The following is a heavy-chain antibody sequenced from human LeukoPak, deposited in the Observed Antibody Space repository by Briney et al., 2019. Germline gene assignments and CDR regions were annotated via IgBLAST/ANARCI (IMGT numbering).Heavy chain of an antibody. CDR3: AKGLGGDYDWFDP. CDR1: GFTFSSYS. J-gene: IGHJ5*02. Sequence: GGSLRLSCAASGFTFSSYSMNWVRQAPGKGLEWVSSISSSSSYIYYADSVKGRFTISRDNAKNSLYLQMNSLRAEDTAVYYCAKGLGGDYDWFDPWGQGTLVTVSS. V-gene: IGHV3-21*01. D-gene: IGHD4-17*01. CDR2: ISSSSSYI.